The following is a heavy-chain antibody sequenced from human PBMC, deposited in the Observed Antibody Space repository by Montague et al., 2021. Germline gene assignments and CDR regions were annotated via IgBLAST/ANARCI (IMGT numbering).Heavy chain of an antibody. V-gene: IGHV3-74*01. CDR2: ISHDGTVT. CDR1: GFTFSSYV. D-gene: IGHD7-27*01. J-gene: IGHJ4*02. CDR3: TRDVNWDLFDD. Sequence: SLRLSCAASGFTFSSYVMHWVRQAPGKGLVWVSRISHDGTVTTYADSVKGRFTISRDNAKNTLFLQMNSLRAEDTAVYYCTRDVNWDLFDDWGQGALVTVSS.